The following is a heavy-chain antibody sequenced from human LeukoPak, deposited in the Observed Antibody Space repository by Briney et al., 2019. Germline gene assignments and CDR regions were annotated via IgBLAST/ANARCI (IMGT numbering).Heavy chain of an antibody. CDR2: ISGSGGST. V-gene: IGHV3-23*01. D-gene: IGHD1-26*01. CDR1: GFTFSSYA. Sequence: GGSLRLSCAASGFTFSSYAMSWVRQAPGKGLEWVSLISGSGGSTYYADSVKGRFTISRDNSKNTLYLQMNSLRAEDTAVYYCARDGQWEILDYWGQGTLVTVSS. CDR3: ARDGQWEILDY. J-gene: IGHJ4*02.